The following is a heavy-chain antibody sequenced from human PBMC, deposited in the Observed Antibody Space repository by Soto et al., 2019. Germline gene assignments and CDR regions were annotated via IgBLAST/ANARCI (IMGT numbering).Heavy chain of an antibody. CDR3: ARPASQRTVAGDY. Sequence: LSSPLLFSPTVSAGFCNTTRYYRGWVLQPPGKGLEWVANIFYRGTTNYSPSLKSRVSISLYTSKNQFSLKMASVTAVDTALYYCARPASQRTVAGDYWAYGTPVTVS. D-gene: IGHD6-19*01. J-gene: IGHJ4*01. CDR2: IFYRGTT. CDR1: AGFCNTTRYY. V-gene: IGHV4-39*01.